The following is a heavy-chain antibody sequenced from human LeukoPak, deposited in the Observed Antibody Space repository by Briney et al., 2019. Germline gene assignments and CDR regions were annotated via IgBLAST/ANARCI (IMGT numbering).Heavy chain of an antibody. J-gene: IGHJ4*02. D-gene: IGHD1-26*01. CDR1: GGTFSSYA. CDR2: IIPIFGTA. CDR3: AREGVGATTSDY. V-gene: IGHV1-69*01. Sequence: SVKVSCKASGGTFSSYAISWVRQAPGQGLEWMGGIIPIFGTANYAQKFQGRVTITADESTSTAYMELSSLRSEDTAVYYCAREGVGATTSDYWGQGTLVTVSS.